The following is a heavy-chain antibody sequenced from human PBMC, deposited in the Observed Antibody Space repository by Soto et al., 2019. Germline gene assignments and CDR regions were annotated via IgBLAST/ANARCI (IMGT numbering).Heavy chain of an antibody. CDR2: ISSSSSTI. CDR1: GFTFSSYS. D-gene: IGHD2-2*01. CDR3: ARDHVCSSTSCPGDY. J-gene: IGHJ4*02. Sequence: PGGSLRLSCAASGFTFSSYSMNWVRQAPGKGLEWVSYISSSSSTIYYADSVKGRFTISRDNAKNSLYLQMNSLRDEDTAVYYCARDHVCSSTSCPGDYWGQGTLVTVSS. V-gene: IGHV3-48*02.